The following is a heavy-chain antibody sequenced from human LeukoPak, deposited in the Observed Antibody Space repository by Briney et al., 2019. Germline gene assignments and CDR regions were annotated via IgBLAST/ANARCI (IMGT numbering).Heavy chain of an antibody. V-gene: IGHV3-23*01. CDR3: VKGCSYTNCYTSDY. CDR1: GFTFSNYA. J-gene: IGHJ4*02. D-gene: IGHD2-2*02. Sequence: GGSLRLSCAASGFTFSNYAMTWVRQAPGKGLEWVSAISGSGDSTHYADSVKGRFTISRDNSKNTLYLQMNSLRAEDTAVYYCVKGCSYTNCYTSDYWGQGTLVTVSS. CDR2: ISGSGDST.